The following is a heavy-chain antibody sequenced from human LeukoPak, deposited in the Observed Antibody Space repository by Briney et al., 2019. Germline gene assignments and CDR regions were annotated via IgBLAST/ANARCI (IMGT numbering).Heavy chain of an antibody. Sequence: PSETLSLTCAVSGYSITSGYYWGWIRQPPGKGLEWIGSIYHSGSTYSNPSLKTRVTISVDTSKNQFSLKLSSVTAADTAVYYCARLYLRDHCSSTSCYGLYFDYWGQGTLVTVSS. D-gene: IGHD2-2*01. CDR3: ARLYLRDHCSSTSCYGLYFDY. J-gene: IGHJ4*02. V-gene: IGHV4-38-2*01. CDR1: GYSITSGYY. CDR2: IYHSGST.